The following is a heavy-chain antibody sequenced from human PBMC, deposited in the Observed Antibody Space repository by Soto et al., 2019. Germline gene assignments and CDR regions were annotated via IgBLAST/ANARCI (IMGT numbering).Heavy chain of an antibody. CDR1: GGTFSNYA. J-gene: IGHJ2*01. CDR2: ITPIFGTA. Sequence: QVQLVQSGAEVKKPGSSVKVSCKASGGTFSNYAISWVRQAPGQGLEWMGGITPIFGTANYAQKFQGRITITADVSMSTAYRELSRLRSEDTAVYYCAQTLGLAVAGPGRFDLWGRGTLVTVSS. V-gene: IGHV1-69*12. D-gene: IGHD6-19*01. CDR3: AQTLGLAVAGPGRFDL.